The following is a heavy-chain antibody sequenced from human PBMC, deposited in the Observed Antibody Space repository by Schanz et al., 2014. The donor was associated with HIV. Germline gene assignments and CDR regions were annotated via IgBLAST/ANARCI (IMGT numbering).Heavy chain of an antibody. CDR1: RYSFTRYG. CDR2: INAYNGNT. Sequence: QVQLVQSGAGVKKPGASVKVSCKGSRYSFTRYGISWVRQAPGQGLEWMGWINAYNGNTHYAQKLQGRVTMTTDTSTSTAYMELRNLRSDDTAVYYCAREAGTTSEFDYWGQGTLVTVSS. J-gene: IGHJ4*02. D-gene: IGHD1-7*01. V-gene: IGHV1-18*04. CDR3: AREAGTTSEFDY.